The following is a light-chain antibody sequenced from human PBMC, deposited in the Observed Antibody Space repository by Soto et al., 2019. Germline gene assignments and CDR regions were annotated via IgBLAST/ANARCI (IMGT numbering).Light chain of an antibody. CDR2: GAS. Sequence: LKQSPGTLSLCPGERATLSCRASQTVSSSFLAWYQQKPGQAPRLFIYGASSRATGIPDRFSGSGSGTDFTLTIGRLEPEDFAVYYCQQYGTLPITFGQGTRPEIK. J-gene: IGKJ5*01. V-gene: IGKV3-20*01. CDR3: QQYGTLPIT. CDR1: QTVSSSF.